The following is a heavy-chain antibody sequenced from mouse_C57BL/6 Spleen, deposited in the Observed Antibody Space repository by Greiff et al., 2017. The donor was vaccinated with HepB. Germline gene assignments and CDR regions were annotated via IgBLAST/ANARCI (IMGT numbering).Heavy chain of an antibody. CDR1: GFTFSSYA. Sequence: EVKLMESGGGLVKPGGSLKLSCAASGFTFSSYAMSWVRQTPEKRLEWVATISDGGSYTYYPDNVKGRFTISRDNAKNNLYLQMSHLKSEDTAMYYCARDNPLRPRVYFDYWGQGTTLTVSS. CDR2: ISDGGSYT. D-gene: IGHD1-2*01. J-gene: IGHJ2*01. V-gene: IGHV5-4*01. CDR3: ARDNPLRPRVYFDY.